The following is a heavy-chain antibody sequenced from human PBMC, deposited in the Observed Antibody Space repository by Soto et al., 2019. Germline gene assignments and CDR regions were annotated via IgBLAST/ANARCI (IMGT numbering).Heavy chain of an antibody. J-gene: IGHJ6*02. Sequence: PGESLKISCKPSGYTFTNYWIGWARQMPGKGLEWLGIINPGDSDTRYNPSFQGQVTISADKSISTVYLQWNSLKASDTAMYFCTRQMIQPQMRYNMDVWGQGTTVTVSS. CDR3: TRQMIQPQMRYNMDV. CDR1: GYTFTNYW. CDR2: INPGDSDT. D-gene: IGHD1-1*01. V-gene: IGHV5-51*01.